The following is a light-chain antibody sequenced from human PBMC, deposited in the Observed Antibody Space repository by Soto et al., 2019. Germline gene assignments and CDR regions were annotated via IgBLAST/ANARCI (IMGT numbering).Light chain of an antibody. CDR2: AAS. CDR3: QRYNSDLFT. V-gene: IGKV1-27*01. CDR1: QGISTY. Sequence: DIQMTQSPSSLSASVGERVNITGLATQGISTYLPWYQQKPGKVAKLLIYAASTLQSGVPSRFSGSGSGTDVTLTISSLQPEDVETYYCQRYNSDLFTFGPGTKVDI. J-gene: IGKJ3*01.